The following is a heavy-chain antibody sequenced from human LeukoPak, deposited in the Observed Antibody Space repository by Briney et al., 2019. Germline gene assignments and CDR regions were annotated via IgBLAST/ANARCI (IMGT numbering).Heavy chain of an antibody. CDR2: IYTSGST. CDR3: ASWDDYSNYVAY. Sequence: SETLSLTCTVSGGSISSYYWSWIRQPAGKGLEWIGRIYTSGSTNYNPSLKSRVTMSVDTSKNQFSLKLSSVTAADTAVYYCASWDDYSNYVAYWGQGTLVTVSS. CDR1: GGSISSYY. V-gene: IGHV4-4*07. J-gene: IGHJ4*02. D-gene: IGHD4-11*01.